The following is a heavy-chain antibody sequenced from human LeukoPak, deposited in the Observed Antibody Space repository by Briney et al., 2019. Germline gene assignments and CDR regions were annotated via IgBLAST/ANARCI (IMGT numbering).Heavy chain of an antibody. Sequence: GRSLRLSCAASGFTFDDYAMHWVRQAPGKGLEWVSSISWNSGTIGSADSVKGRFTISRDNAKNSLYLQMNSLRPEDTALYYCTKDASSSSSYSDHWGQGTLVTVSS. D-gene: IGHD6-6*01. CDR3: TKDASSSSSYSDH. CDR1: GFTFDDYA. J-gene: IGHJ4*02. CDR2: ISWNSGTI. V-gene: IGHV3-9*01.